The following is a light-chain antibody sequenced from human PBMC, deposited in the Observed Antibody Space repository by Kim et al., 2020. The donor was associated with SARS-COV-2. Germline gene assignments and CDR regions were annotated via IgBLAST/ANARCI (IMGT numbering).Light chain of an antibody. CDR2: AES. V-gene: IGKV1-12*01. CDR3: QQAKTFPIT. CDR1: QRISGW. J-gene: IGKJ5*01. Sequence: ASLGDRITITCRASQRISGWLAWYQQKPGKPPKLLIYAESTLHSGVPSRFSGSGSGTDFTLTITSLQPDDSATYYCQQAKTFPITFGQGTRLEIK.